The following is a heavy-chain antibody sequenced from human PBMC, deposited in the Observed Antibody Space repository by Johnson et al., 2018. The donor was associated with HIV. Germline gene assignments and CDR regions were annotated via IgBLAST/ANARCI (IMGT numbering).Heavy chain of an antibody. CDR2: IYSGGNT. D-gene: IGHD3-10*01. CDR1: GFTVSSNY. Sequence: VQLVESGGGLIQPGGSLRLSCAASGFTVSSNYMSWVRQAPGKGLEWVSVIYSGGNTYYAGSVKGRFTISRDNSKNTLYLQMNSLRAEDTAVYYCARDRPYYYGSGDAFDIWGQGTMVTVSS. J-gene: IGHJ3*02. CDR3: ARDRPYYYGSGDAFDI. V-gene: IGHV3-53*01.